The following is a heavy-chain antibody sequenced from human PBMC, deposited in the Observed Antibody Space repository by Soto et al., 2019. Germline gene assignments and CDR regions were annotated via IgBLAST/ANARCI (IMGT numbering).Heavy chain of an antibody. J-gene: IGHJ6*02. V-gene: IGHV1-24*01. CDR3: ATGRHYDFWRGMDV. D-gene: IGHD3-3*01. CDR2: FDPEDGET. CDR1: GYTLTELS. Sequence: EASVKVSCKVSGYTLTELSMHWVRQAPGKGLEWMGGFDPEDGETIYAQKFQGRVTMTEDTSTDTAYMELSSLRSEDTAVYYCATGRHYDFWRGMDVWGQGTTVTVSS.